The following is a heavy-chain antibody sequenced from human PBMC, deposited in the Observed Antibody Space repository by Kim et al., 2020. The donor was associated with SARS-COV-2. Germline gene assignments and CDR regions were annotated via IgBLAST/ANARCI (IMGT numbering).Heavy chain of an antibody. CDR3: ARVETDYYDSSGLRFDP. V-gene: IGHV4-39*07. CDR1: GGSISSSSYY. Sequence: SETLSLTCTVSGGSISSSSYYWGWIRQPPGKGLEWIGNIYYSGSTYYNPSLESRVTISVDTSKNQFSLKLTSVTAADTAVYYCARVETDYYDSSGLRFDP. J-gene: IGHJ5*02. D-gene: IGHD3-22*01. CDR2: IYYSGST.